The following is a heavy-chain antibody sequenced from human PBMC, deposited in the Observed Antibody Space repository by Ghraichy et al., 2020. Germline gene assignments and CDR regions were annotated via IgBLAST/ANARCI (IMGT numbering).Heavy chain of an antibody. CDR3: ARHGVVVIHVETSWFDP. V-gene: IGHV4-39*01. Sequence: SETLSLTCTVSGGSISSSSYYWGWIRQPPGKGLEWIGSIYYSGSTYYNPSLKSRVTISVDTSKNQFSLKLSSVTAADTAVYYCARHGVVVIHVETSWFDPWGQGTLVTVSS. D-gene: IGHD3-22*01. J-gene: IGHJ5*02. CDR2: IYYSGST. CDR1: GGSISSSSYY.